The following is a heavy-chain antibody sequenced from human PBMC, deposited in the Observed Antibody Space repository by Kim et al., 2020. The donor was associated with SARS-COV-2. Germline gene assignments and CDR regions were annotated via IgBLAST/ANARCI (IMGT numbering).Heavy chain of an antibody. D-gene: IGHD6-19*01. CDR3: ARGPVVGTFDY. V-gene: IGHV4-59*13. J-gene: IGHJ4*02. Sequence: SETLSLTCTVSGGSFSSYYWSWIRQPPGRGPEWIGYLYYSGSASYNPSLKSRVTISVDTSKNQFSLRLNSVTAADTAVYYCARGPVVGTFDYWGQGTLVTVSS. CDR1: GGSFSSYY. CDR2: LYYSGSA.